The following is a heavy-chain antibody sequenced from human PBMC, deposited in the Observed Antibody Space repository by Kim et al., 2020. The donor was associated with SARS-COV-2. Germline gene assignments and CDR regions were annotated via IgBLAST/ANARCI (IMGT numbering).Heavy chain of an antibody. CDR1: GFTFGDYA. CDR3: TRKTPRAVNY. J-gene: IGHJ4*02. CDR2: TRSKAYGGTT. Sequence: GGSLRLSCTTSGFTFGDYAMSWVRQAPGKGLEWVGVTRSKAYGGTTECAASVKGRFTIARDDAKSIAYLQMNSLKTGDTAGCYLTRKTPRAVNYWGQG. V-gene: IGHV3-49*04. D-gene: IGHD2-15*01.